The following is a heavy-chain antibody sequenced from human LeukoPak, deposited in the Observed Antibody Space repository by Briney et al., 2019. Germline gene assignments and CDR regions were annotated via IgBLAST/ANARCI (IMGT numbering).Heavy chain of an antibody. CDR1: GGSIRNYY. J-gene: IGHJ4*02. D-gene: IGHD6-19*01. Sequence: SETLSLTCTVSGGSIRNYYWTWIRQPPGKGLEWIGYISDGGGSNYNPSLKSRVTISVDTSKNQFSLKLSSVTAADTAVYYCARIGSSGWYVYWGQGTLGTVSS. CDR3: ARIGSSGWYVY. V-gene: IGHV4-59*01. CDR2: ISDGGGS.